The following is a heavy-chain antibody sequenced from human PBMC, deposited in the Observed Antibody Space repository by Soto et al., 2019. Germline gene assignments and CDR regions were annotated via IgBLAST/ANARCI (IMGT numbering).Heavy chain of an antibody. CDR2: ISGSGSYT. J-gene: IGHJ4*02. Sequence: QVQLVESGGGLVKPGESLRLSCAASGFTFTDFYMSWIRQAPGKGLEWVAYISGSGSYTNYAESVKGRFTISRDNAKNSRYLQLNSLRAGDTAVYYCAKDRGPAAAGNFDYWGQGTLVTVSS. D-gene: IGHD6-13*01. CDR3: AKDRGPAAAGNFDY. V-gene: IGHV3-11*05. CDR1: GFTFTDFY.